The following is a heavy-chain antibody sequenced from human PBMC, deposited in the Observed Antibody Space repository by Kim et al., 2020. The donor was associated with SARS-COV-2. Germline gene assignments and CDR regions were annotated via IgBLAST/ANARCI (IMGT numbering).Heavy chain of an antibody. Sequence: GGSLRLSCAASGFTFSDYYMSWIRQAPGKGLEWVSYISSSGSTIYYADSVKGRFTISRDNAKNSLYLQMNSLRAEDTAVYYCAVGPLGGTTWYYYYYYGMXVWGQGTTVTVSS. J-gene: IGHJ6*02. V-gene: IGHV3-11*01. CDR2: ISSSGSTI. CDR1: GFTFSDYY. CDR3: AVGPLGGTTWYYYYYYGMXV. D-gene: IGHD1-1*01.